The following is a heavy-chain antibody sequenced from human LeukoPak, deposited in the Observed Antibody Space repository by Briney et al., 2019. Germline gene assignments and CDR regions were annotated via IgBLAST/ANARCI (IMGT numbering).Heavy chain of an antibody. V-gene: IGHV3-21*01. D-gene: IGHD1-14*01. CDR2: ISSSSSYI. Sequence: GGSLRLSCAASGFTFSSYSMNWVRQAPGKGLEWVSSISSSSSYIYYADSVKGRFTISRDNAKNSLYLQMNSLRAEDTAVYYCARDQEPTTDHYGMDVWGQGTTVTVSS. J-gene: IGHJ6*02. CDR3: ARDQEPTTDHYGMDV. CDR1: GFTFSSYS.